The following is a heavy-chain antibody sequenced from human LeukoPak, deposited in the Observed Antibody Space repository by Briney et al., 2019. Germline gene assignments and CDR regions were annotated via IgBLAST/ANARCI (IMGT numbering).Heavy chain of an antibody. CDR1: GDSMNYYY. J-gene: IGHJ4*02. V-gene: IGHV4-59*01. D-gene: IGHD5-12*01. CDR3: ARVSGYDWESSYDY. CDR2: VHYSGNT. Sequence: PSETLSLTCTVSGDSMNYYYWSWIRQPPGKGLESIGYVHYSGNTNYNPSLKSRVTISVDTSKNQFSLKLSSVTAADTAVYYCARVSGYDWESSYDYWGQGTLVTVSS.